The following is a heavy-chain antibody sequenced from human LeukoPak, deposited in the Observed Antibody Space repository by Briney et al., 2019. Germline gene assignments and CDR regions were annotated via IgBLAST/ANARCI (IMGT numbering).Heavy chain of an antibody. J-gene: IGHJ6*02. CDR2: IYSTGST. V-gene: IGHV4-4*07. CDR1: GGSISGYY. Sequence: SETLSLTCTVSGGSISGYYWTWIRQPAGKALEWIGRIYSTGSTNYNPSLRGRLTMSVDTSKNQFSLKLSSMTAADTAVYYCARDAGHQLSRRNYYAMDVWGQGTTVTVSS. D-gene: IGHD1-1*01. CDR3: ARDAGHQLSRRNYYAMDV.